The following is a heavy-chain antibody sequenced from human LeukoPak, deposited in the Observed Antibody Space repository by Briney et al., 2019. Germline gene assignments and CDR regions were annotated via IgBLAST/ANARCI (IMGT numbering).Heavy chain of an antibody. D-gene: IGHD6-6*01. CDR3: ARGSRARMGSRYYYYYGMDV. CDR2: IIPIFGTA. Sequence: EASVKVSCKASGYTFTGYYMHWVRQAPGQGLEWMGGIIPIFGTADYAQKFQGRVTITADESTSTAYMELSSLRSEDTAVYYCARGSRARMGSRYYYYYGMDVWGQGTTVTVSS. V-gene: IGHV1-69*13. J-gene: IGHJ6*02. CDR1: GYTFTGYY.